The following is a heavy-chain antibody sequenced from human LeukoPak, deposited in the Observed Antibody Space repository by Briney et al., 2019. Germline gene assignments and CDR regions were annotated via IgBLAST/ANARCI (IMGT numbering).Heavy chain of an antibody. J-gene: IGHJ4*02. V-gene: IGHV4-34*01. Sequence: SETLSLTCAVYGGSFSGYYWSWIRQPPGKGLEWIGEINHSGSTNYNPSLKSRVTISVDTSKNQFSLKLSSVTAADTAVYCCARAGYYDSSGLFDYWGQGTLVTVSS. CDR3: ARAGYYDSSGLFDY. CDR1: GGSFSGYY. D-gene: IGHD3-22*01. CDR2: INHSGST.